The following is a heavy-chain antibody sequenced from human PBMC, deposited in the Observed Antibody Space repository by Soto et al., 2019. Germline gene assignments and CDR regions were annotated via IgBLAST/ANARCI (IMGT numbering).Heavy chain of an antibody. J-gene: IGHJ4*02. V-gene: IGHV3-23*01. CDR1: GFTFSSYA. D-gene: IGHD3-9*01. CDR2: ISGSGGST. CDR3: ARVDYDILTGYYRGIDY. Sequence: TGGSLRLSCAASGFTFSSYAMSWVRQAPGKGLEWVSAISGSGGSTYYADSVKGRFTISGDNSKNTLYLQMNSLRAEDTAVYYCARVDYDILTGYYRGIDYWGQGTLVTVSS.